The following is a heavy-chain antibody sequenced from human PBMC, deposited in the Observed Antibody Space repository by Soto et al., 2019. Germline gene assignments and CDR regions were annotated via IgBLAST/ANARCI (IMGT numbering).Heavy chain of an antibody. CDR2: ISAYNGNT. CDR3: ATLSEVKAFDI. CDR1: GYTFTSYG. V-gene: IGHV1-18*01. Sequence: ASVKVSCKASGYTFTSYGISWVRQAPGQGLEWMGWISAYNGNTNYAQKLQGRVTMTRNTSISTAYMELSSLRSEDTAVYYCATLSEVKAFDIWGQGTMVTVSS. D-gene: IGHD1-26*01. J-gene: IGHJ3*02.